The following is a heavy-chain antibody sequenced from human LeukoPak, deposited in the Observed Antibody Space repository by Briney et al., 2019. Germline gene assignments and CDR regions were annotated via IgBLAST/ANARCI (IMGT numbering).Heavy chain of an antibody. CDR1: GYSFTSYW. Sequence: KPGESLKISCTGSGYSFTSYWIGWVRQMPGKGLEWMGIIYPGDSDTIYSPSFQGQVTISADKSISTAYLQWSSLKASDTAMYYCARAGKVVPAANMVWGQGTLVTVSS. CDR2: IYPGDSDT. J-gene: IGHJ4*02. V-gene: IGHV5-51*03. CDR3: ARAGKVVPAANMV. D-gene: IGHD2-2*01.